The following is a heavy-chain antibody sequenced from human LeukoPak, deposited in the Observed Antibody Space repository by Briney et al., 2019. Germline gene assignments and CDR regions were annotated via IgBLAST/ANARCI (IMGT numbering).Heavy chain of an antibody. CDR3: ARDDNWNDGRGLDD. Sequence: GGSLRLSCAASGFSVSTNYLTWVRQAPGKGLEWVSIIYGGGNTYYAGSVKGRFIISRDSSKNTLYLQMSSLRAEDTAVYYCARDDNWNDGRGLDDWGQGTLVTVSS. CDR1: GFSVSTNY. V-gene: IGHV3-53*01. J-gene: IGHJ4*02. CDR2: IYGGGNT. D-gene: IGHD1-1*01.